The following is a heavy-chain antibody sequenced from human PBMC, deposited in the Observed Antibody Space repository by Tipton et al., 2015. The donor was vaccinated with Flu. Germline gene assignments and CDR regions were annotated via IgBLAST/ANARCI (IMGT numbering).Heavy chain of an antibody. J-gene: IGHJ3*02. CDR1: GYSISSGYY. D-gene: IGHD3-22*01. Sequence: TLSLTCTVSGYSISSGYYWGWIRQPPGKGLEWIGSIYHSGSTYYNPSLKSRVTISVDTSKNQFSLKLSSVTAADTAVYYCARALSGYYFYAFDIWDQGTMVTVSS. V-gene: IGHV4-38-2*02. CDR2: IYHSGST. CDR3: ARALSGYYFYAFDI.